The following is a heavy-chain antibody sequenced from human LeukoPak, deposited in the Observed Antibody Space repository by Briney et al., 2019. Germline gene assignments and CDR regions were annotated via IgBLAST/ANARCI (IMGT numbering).Heavy chain of an antibody. Sequence: GASVKVSCKASGDNFSTYVITWVRQAPGQGLEWLGWVNTKSGNTGSAQNFQGRVTITRDTSINTAYMELSSLRSEDTAIYYCARVDGSPDYWGQGTLVTVSS. J-gene: IGHJ4*02. D-gene: IGHD2-15*01. V-gene: IGHV1-8*01. CDR3: ARVDGSPDY. CDR2: VNTKSGNT. CDR1: GDNFSTYV.